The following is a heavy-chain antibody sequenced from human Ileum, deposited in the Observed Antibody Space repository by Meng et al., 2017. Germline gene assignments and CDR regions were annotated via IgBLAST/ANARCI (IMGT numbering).Heavy chain of an antibody. CDR3: ARHGGYYQGF. CDR2: ISHSGST. Sequence: QVRFRGPGPSLVNLSCPLPSTGALSSGSITSDTYWSWVRLPPGKGLEWIGQISHSGSTFYNPSLKSRVTMSVDKSKSQFSLMLTSVTAADTAVYYCARHGGYYQGFWGQGTLVTVSS. V-gene: IGHV4-4*02. CDR1: SGSITSDTY. J-gene: IGHJ4*02. D-gene: IGHD4-23*01.